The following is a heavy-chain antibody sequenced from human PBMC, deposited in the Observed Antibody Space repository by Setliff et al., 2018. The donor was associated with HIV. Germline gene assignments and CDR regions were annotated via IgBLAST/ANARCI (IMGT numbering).Heavy chain of an antibody. CDR3: AREAPADSSGTSYYFDY. D-gene: IGHD3-22*01. CDR2: IYYTRNT. Sequence: SETLSLTCSVSGDSISSGGYYWSWLRQHPGKGLEWIGYIYYTRNTYYNPSLKSRVTISIDTSRNQFSLKLTSVTAADTAVYFCAREAPADSSGTSYYFDYWGQGTLVTVSS. J-gene: IGHJ4*02. V-gene: IGHV4-31*03. CDR1: GDSISSGGYY.